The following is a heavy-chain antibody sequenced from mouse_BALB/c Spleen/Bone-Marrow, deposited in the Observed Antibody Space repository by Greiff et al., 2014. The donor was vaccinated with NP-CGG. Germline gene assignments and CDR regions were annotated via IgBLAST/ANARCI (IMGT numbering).Heavy chain of an antibody. CDR2: IWADGST. CDR1: GFSLTYYG. V-gene: IGHV2-9*02. D-gene: IGHD1-2*01. Sequence: VMLVESGPGLVAPSQSLSITCTVSGFSLTYYGVHWVRQPPGKGLEWLGVIWADGSTNYNSALMSRLSISKDNSKSQVFFKMNSLQTDDTAMYYCARITTATGAMDYWGQGTSVTVSS. J-gene: IGHJ4*01. CDR3: ARITTATGAMDY.